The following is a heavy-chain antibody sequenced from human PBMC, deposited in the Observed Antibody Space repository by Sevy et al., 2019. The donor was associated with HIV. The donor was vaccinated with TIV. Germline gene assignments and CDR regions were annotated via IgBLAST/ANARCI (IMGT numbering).Heavy chain of an antibody. V-gene: IGHV4-30-2*01. CDR3: AGGGYDSSGYYGGEYFQH. CDR2: IYHTGST. Sequence: SETLSLTCAVSGDSISSGGYSWSWIRQPPGKGLEWIGYIYHTGSTYYNPSLKSRVTISVDRSKNQFSLKLSSVTAADTAVYYCAGGGYDSSGYYGGEYFQHWGQGTLVTVSS. CDR1: GDSISSGGYS. J-gene: IGHJ1*01. D-gene: IGHD3-22*01.